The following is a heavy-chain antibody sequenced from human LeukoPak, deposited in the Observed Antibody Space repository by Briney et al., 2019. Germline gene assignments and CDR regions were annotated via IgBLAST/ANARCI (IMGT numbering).Heavy chain of an antibody. D-gene: IGHD5-18*01. Sequence: PGGSLRLSCAPSGFTFSTYAMLWVRQAPGKGLEWVALISYDGSYKFYADSVKGRFTISRDNSKDTLYLQMNSLRAEDTAIYYCAQISVDTSRNRWADFDSWGQGILVTVSS. CDR2: ISYDGSYK. J-gene: IGHJ4*02. CDR1: GFTFSTYA. CDR3: AQISVDTSRNRWADFDS. V-gene: IGHV3-30-3*01.